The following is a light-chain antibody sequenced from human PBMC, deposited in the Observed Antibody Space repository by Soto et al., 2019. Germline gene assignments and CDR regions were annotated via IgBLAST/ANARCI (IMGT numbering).Light chain of an antibody. Sequence: DIQMTQSASTLSDSVGDRVTITCRASQTINRWLAWYQQKPGKAPKLLIHKASTLQGGVPSRFSGSASETEFTLTISSLQPDDFATYFCLQYIHYPLTFGGGTKVDIK. CDR1: QTINRW. V-gene: IGKV1-5*03. CDR3: LQYIHYPLT. CDR2: KAS. J-gene: IGKJ4*01.